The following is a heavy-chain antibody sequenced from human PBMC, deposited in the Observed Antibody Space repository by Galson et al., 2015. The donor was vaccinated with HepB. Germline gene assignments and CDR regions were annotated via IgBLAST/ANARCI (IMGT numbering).Heavy chain of an antibody. CDR1: GDSVSSSSAA. J-gene: IGHJ4*02. CDR2: TYYRSKWYN. D-gene: IGHD5-12*01. Sequence: CAISGDSVSSSSAAWNWIRQSPSRGLEWLGRTYYRSKWYNDYAVSVKSRITVNPDTSKNQFSLQLNSVTPEDTAVYYCVFLRGNDLKPLDYWGQGTLVTVSS. CDR3: VFLRGNDLKPLDY. V-gene: IGHV6-1*01.